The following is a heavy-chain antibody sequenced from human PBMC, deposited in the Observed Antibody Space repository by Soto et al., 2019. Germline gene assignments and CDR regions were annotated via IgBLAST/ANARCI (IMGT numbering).Heavy chain of an antibody. D-gene: IGHD6-13*01. CDR1: GFTFSSYG. J-gene: IGHJ6*02. CDR3: AKVTVAGTDSYYYYGMDV. V-gene: IGHV3-30*18. CDR2: ISYDGSNK. Sequence: QVQLVESVGGVVQPGRSLRLSCAASGFTFSSYGMHWVRQAPGKGLEWVAVISYDGSNKYYADSVKGRFTISRDTSKNMLYLQMNSLRAEDTAVYYCAKVTVAGTDSYYYYGMDVGGQGTTVTFSS.